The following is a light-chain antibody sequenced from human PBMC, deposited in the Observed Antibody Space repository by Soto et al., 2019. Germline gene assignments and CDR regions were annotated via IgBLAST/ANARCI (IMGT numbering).Light chain of an antibody. Sequence: EIVLTQSPATLSLSPGERATLSCRASQSVGSHLAWFQRRPGQAPRLLIYDASNRATGIPARFSGSGSGADFTLTISSLEPEDFAVYYCQQRSNWLTFGGGTKVDIK. CDR2: DAS. V-gene: IGKV3-11*01. CDR3: QQRSNWLT. J-gene: IGKJ4*01. CDR1: QSVGSH.